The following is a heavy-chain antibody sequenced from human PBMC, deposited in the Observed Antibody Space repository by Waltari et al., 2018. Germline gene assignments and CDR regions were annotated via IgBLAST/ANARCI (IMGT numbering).Heavy chain of an antibody. Sequence: EVQLVESGGGLVKPGGSLRVSWAASGFTCSSYSMNGVRQAPGKGLAWVSSISSSSTYLYYADSVTGRFTISRDNAKNSLYLQMNSLRAEDTAVYYCARDRDGDYVDYWGQGTLVTVSS. CDR2: ISSSSTYL. CDR1: GFTCSSYS. CDR3: ARDRDGDYVDY. V-gene: IGHV3-21*01. D-gene: IGHD4-17*01. J-gene: IGHJ4*02.